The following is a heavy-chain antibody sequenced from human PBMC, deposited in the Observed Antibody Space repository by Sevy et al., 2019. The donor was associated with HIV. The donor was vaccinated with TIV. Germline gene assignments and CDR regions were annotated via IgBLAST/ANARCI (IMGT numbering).Heavy chain of an antibody. J-gene: IGHJ4*02. CDR2: IWHDGNYK. D-gene: IGHD3-10*01. CDR1: GFAFSRYG. Sequence: GGSLRLSCGASGFAFSRYGMHWVRQAPGKGLEWVAVIWHDGNYKYYADSVKGRFTISRDNSKNTLYLQMNSLRGDDSAVYFCARDPLYYSHRDSYHLKYYFDYWGQGTRSPSPQ. CDR3: ARDPLYYSHRDSYHLKYYFDY. V-gene: IGHV3-33*01.